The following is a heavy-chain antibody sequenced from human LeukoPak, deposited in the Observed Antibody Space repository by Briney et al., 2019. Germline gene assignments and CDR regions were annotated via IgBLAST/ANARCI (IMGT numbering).Heavy chain of an antibody. V-gene: IGHV3-74*01. CDR1: GFTFSSYW. D-gene: IGHD5-12*01. CDR3: ARDRVYSGYDFYYYGMDV. J-gene: IGHJ6*02. CDR2: INTDGSST. Sequence: GGSLRLSCAASGFTFSSYWMHWVRQAPGKGLVWVSGINTDGSSTNYADSVKGRFTISRDNAKNSLYLQMNSLRAEDTAVYYCARDRVYSGYDFYYYGMDVWGQGTTVTVSS.